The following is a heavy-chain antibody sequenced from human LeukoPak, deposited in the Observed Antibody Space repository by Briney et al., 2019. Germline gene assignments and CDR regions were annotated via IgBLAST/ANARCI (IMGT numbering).Heavy chain of an antibody. Sequence: ASVKVSCKASGYTFTGYHMHWVRQAPGQGLEWMGWINPNSGGTNYVQRFQGRVTMTRDTSISTAYMELSRLISDDTAVYYCARDRGSYFSDAFDIWGQGTTVTVSS. CDR1: GYTFTGYH. J-gene: IGHJ3*02. CDR3: ARDRGSYFSDAFDI. D-gene: IGHD1-26*01. V-gene: IGHV1-2*02. CDR2: INPNSGGT.